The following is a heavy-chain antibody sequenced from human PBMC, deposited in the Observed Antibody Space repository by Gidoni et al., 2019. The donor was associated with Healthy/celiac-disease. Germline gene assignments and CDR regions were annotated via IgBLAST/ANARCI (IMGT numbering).Heavy chain of an antibody. D-gene: IGHD1-26*01. J-gene: IGHJ4*02. Sequence: EVQLVESGGGLVQPGGSLRLSYAASGFTFSSYSLTWVRQAPGKGLEWVSYLSSSSRTLYYADSVKGRFTISSDNAKNSLYLQMNSLRDEDTAVYYCALRAVGYWGQGTLVTVSS. CDR1: GFTFSSYS. CDR2: LSSSSRTL. V-gene: IGHV3-48*02. CDR3: ALRAVGY.